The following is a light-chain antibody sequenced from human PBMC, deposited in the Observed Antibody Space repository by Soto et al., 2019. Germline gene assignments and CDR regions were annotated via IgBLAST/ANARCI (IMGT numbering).Light chain of an antibody. CDR3: QPYNGWPPAIT. CDR2: GAS. V-gene: IGKV3D-15*01. CDR1: QSLNRN. J-gene: IGKJ3*01. Sequence: EILMTQSPATLSVSPGERATLSCRASQSLNRNLAWYQQKPGQAPRLIIYGASTRASGIPARFSGSGSGTEFPPPLRRLQSEDFALYFCQPYNGWPPAITFGPGTKVDL.